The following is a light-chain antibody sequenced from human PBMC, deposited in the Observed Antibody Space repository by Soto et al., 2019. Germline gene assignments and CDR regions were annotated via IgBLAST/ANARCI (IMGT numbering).Light chain of an antibody. CDR3: SSWDDNLDAEV. CDR2: TND. CDR1: SSNIGGNT. V-gene: IGLV1-44*01. Sequence: QSVLTQPPSVSAAPGQRVTISCSGSSSNIGGNTVNWYQQLPGTAPKLLIYTNDQRPSGVPDRFSGSKSGTSASLAISGLQFEDEADYHCSSWDDNLDAEVFGAGTKVTVL. J-gene: IGLJ1*01.